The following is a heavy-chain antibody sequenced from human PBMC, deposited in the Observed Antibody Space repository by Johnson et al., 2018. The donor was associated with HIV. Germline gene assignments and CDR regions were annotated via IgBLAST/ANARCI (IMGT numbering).Heavy chain of an antibody. V-gene: IGHV3-66*01. CDR2: IYSGGST. CDR1: GFTVSRNY. J-gene: IGHJ3*02. Sequence: VQLVESGGGLVQPGGSLRLSCAASGFTVSRNYMNWVRQAPGKGLEWVSVIYSGGSTYYADSVKGRFTISRDNSKNTLYLQMNSLRVEDTAVYYCASEVRGVLDIWGQGTMVTVSS. CDR3: ASEVRGVLDI. D-gene: IGHD3-10*01.